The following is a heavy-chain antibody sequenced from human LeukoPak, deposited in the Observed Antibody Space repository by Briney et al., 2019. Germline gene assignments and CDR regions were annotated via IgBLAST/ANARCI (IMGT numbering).Heavy chain of an antibody. CDR2: ISGSGGST. V-gene: IGHV3-23*01. Sequence: GGSLGLSCAASGFTFSSYAMSWVRQAPGKGLEWVSTISGSGGSTYYADSVKGRFTISRDNSKNTLYLQMNSLRAEDTAVYYCAKPTYYYSSGSLDWGQGTLVTVSS. D-gene: IGHD3-10*01. CDR1: GFTFSSYA. J-gene: IGHJ4*02. CDR3: AKPTYYYSSGSLD.